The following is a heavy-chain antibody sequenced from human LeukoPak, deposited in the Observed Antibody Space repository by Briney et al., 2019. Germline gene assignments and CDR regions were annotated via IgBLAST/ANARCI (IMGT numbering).Heavy chain of an antibody. CDR3: ASGRITGWYYFDN. D-gene: IGHD3-16*01. V-gene: IGHV3-23*01. CDR1: GFIFGIFSKFA. J-gene: IGHJ4*02. Sequence: PGGSLRLSCAGSGFIFGIFSKFAMSWVRQAPGKGLEWVCVISGSGDTTYYADSVRGRFTISRDNSKDTLYLQMNSLRAEDTAVYYCASGRITGWYYFDNWGQGTLVTVSS. CDR2: ISGSGDTT.